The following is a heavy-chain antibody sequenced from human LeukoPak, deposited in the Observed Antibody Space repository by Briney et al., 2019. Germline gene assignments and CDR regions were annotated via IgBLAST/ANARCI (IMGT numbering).Heavy chain of an antibody. CDR2: ISGSDGST. CDR1: GFTFSSSA. V-gene: IGHV3-23*01. J-gene: IGHJ5*02. Sequence: GGSLRLSCAASGFTFSSSAMTWVRQASGKGLEWVSAISGSDGSTYYADSVKGRFTISRDNSKNTLYLQMNSLRAEDTAVYYCAKDSKVAAVKNRWGQGTLVTVSS. D-gene: IGHD1-26*01. CDR3: AKDSKVAAVKNR.